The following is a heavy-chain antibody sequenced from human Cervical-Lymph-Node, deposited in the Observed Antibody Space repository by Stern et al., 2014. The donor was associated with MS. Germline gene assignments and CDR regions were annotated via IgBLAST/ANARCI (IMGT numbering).Heavy chain of an antibody. CDR2: IIPVLGIA. CDR1: GGTLNNYA. Sequence: QVQLVESGAEVKKPGSSVKVSCKASGGTLNNYAVSWVRQAPGHGLEWIGKIIPVLGIANYAHKFQGRVTLTAAATTSYMEVSSLRSDDTAVYYCARSPDLYDSSGYYFDWGQGTLVTVSS. CDR3: ARSPDLYDSSGYYFD. V-gene: IGHV1-69*09. D-gene: IGHD3-22*01. J-gene: IGHJ4*02.